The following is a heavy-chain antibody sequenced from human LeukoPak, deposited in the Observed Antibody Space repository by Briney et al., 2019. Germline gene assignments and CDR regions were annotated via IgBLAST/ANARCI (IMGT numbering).Heavy chain of an antibody. CDR3: ARVGPDSSGFSYAFDI. CDR1: GGSISSGGYY. Sequence: SETLSLTCTVSGGSISSGGYYWSWIRQHPGKGLEWIGYIYYSGSTYYNPSLKSRVTISVDTSKNQFSLKLSSVTAADTAVYYCARVGPDSSGFSYAFDIWGQGTMVTVSS. V-gene: IGHV4-31*03. J-gene: IGHJ3*02. D-gene: IGHD3-22*01. CDR2: IYYSGST.